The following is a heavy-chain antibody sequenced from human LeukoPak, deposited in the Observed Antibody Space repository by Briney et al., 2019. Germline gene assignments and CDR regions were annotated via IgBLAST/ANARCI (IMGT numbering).Heavy chain of an antibody. CDR1: GGSISSYY. V-gene: IGHV4-59*12. J-gene: IGHJ4*02. CDR3: ATNYYDSSGYLY. Sequence: PSETLSLTCTVSGGSISSYYWSWIRQPPGKGLEWIGYIYYSGSTNYNPSLKSRVTMSVDTSKNQFSLKLSSVTAADTAVYYCATNYYDSSGYLYWGQGTLVTVSS. CDR2: IYYSGST. D-gene: IGHD3-22*01.